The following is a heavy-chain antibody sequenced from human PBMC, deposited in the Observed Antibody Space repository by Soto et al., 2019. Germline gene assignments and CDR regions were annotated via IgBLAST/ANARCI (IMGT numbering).Heavy chain of an antibody. CDR3: ARDSGGADY. V-gene: IGHV1-3*01. J-gene: IGHJ4*02. D-gene: IGHD3-10*01. Sequence: KFQGRVTITRDTSASTAYMELSSLRSEDTAVYYCARDSGGADYWGQGTLVTVSS.